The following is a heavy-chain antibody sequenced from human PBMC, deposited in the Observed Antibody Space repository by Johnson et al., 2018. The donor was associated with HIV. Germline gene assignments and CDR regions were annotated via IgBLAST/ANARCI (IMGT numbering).Heavy chain of an antibody. Sequence: QVQLVESGGGVVQPGRSLRLSCAASGFTFSSYAMHWVRQAPGKGLEWVAVISYDGSNKYYADSVKGRFTISRDNSKNTLYLQMNSLRAEDTAVYYCASGKWSGDAVDIWGQGTTVTVSS. CDR2: ISYDGSNK. V-gene: IGHV3-30*04. D-gene: IGHD3-10*01. CDR1: GFTFSSYA. CDR3: ASGKWSGDAVDI. J-gene: IGHJ3*02.